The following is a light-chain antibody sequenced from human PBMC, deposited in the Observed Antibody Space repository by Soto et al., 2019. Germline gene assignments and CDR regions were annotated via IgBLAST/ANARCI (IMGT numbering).Light chain of an antibody. CDR1: QSISRY. J-gene: IGKJ1*01. Sequence: DIQMTQSPSSLSASVGDRVSITCRASQSISRYLYWYQQKPGKAPKLLISAASSLQSGVPSRFSGSGSGTDFTLTINSLQAEDFATYFCQQSYTTPTWTFGQGTKVEIK. CDR3: QQSYTTPTWT. CDR2: AAS. V-gene: IGKV1-39*01.